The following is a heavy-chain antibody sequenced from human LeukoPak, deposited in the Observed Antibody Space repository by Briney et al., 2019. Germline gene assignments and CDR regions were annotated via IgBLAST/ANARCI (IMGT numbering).Heavy chain of an antibody. Sequence: SVKVSCKASGVTFSSYAISWVRLAPGQGLEWMGGIIPIFGTANYAQKFQGRVTITADKSTSTAYMELSSLRSEDTAVYYCAARFYDILTGNYYYGMDVWGKGTTVTVSS. J-gene: IGHJ6*04. CDR2: IIPIFGTA. CDR1: GVTFSSYA. CDR3: AARFYDILTGNYYYGMDV. V-gene: IGHV1-69*06. D-gene: IGHD3-9*01.